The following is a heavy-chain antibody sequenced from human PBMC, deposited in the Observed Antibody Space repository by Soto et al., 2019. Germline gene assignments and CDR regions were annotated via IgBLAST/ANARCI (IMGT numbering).Heavy chain of an antibody. CDR1: VASISSSY. CDR3: ASPAWYDSSGTNLNFDY. D-gene: IGHD3-22*01. J-gene: IGHJ4*02. Sequence: ETLSLAGTVPVASISSSYWSWIRQPRGKGLEWIGYIFHSGSTNYNPSLKSRVTISVDTSKNQFSLNLSSLTTADTAVYYCASPAWYDSSGTNLNFDYWGQGTLVTVSS. V-gene: IGHV4-59*01. CDR2: IFHSGST.